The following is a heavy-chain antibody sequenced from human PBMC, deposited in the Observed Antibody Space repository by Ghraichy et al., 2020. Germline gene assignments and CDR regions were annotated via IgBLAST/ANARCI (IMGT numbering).Heavy chain of an antibody. CDR1: GFSITTVGMR. V-gene: IGHV2-70*04. J-gene: IGHJ5*02. Sequence: SGPTLVKPTQTLTLTCTFSGFSITTVGMRVSWIRQPPGKGLEWLARIDWDDDKFYKTSLKTRLTISKDPSKNQVFLTMTEMDPLDTATYYCARIRPQSNWFDPWGQGTLVTVSP. CDR2: IDWDDDK. CDR3: ARIRPQSNWFDP.